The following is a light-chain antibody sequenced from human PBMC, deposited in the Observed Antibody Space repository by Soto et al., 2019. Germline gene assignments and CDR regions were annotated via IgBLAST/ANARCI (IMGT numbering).Light chain of an antibody. J-gene: IGKJ1*01. Sequence: EIVLTQSPGTLSLSPGERATLSCRASQSVSSSYLAWYQQKPGQAPRLLIYGASSRAPGIPDRFSGGGSGTDFTLTISRLEPEDFAVYYCQQYGSSRTFGQGTKVDIK. CDR3: QQYGSSRT. CDR1: QSVSSSY. V-gene: IGKV3-20*01. CDR2: GAS.